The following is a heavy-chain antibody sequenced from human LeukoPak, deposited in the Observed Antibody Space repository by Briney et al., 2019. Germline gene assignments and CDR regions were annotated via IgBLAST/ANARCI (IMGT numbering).Heavy chain of an antibody. V-gene: IGHV1-46*02. J-gene: IGHJ4*02. CDR2: INPSGGNT. CDR1: GYTFNSYY. CDR3: ARESYGEEDN. Sequence: ASVKVSCRASGYTFNSYYMHWVRQAPGQGLEWMGIINPSGGNTSYAQKFQGRVTMTRDTSTSTVYMELSSLRSEDTAVYYCARESYGEEDNWGQGTLVTVSS. D-gene: IGHD4-17*01.